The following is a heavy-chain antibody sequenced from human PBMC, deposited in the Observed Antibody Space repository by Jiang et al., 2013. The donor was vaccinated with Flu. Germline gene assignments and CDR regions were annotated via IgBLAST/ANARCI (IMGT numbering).Heavy chain of an antibody. V-gene: IGHV4-59*12. D-gene: IGHD3-9*01. CDR2: SITVGSP. CDR3: ARGRDILTGYYEGSSDY. Sequence: TLSLTCTVSGGSISNYYWSWVRQPQGRDWSGLGISITVGSPTTNPPSKSRITISVDTSKNQFSLKLSSVTAADTAVYYCARGRDILTGYYEGSSDYWGQGTLVTVSS. J-gene: IGHJ4*02. CDR1: GGSISNYY.